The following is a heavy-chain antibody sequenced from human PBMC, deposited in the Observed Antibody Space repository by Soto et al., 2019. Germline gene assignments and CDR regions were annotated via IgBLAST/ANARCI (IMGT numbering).Heavy chain of an antibody. D-gene: IGHD3-22*01. CDR3: TTEAYDNSGSLAFDI. CDR1: GGSITNYY. V-gene: IGHV4-59*08. Sequence: SETLSLTCTVSGGSITNYYYSWIRQPPGKGLEWIGYIFHTGTTSYNPSLKSRVTLSVDMSQSQFSLKLNSVTAADTAVYYCTTEAYDNSGSLAFDIWGPGTLVTVSS. CDR2: IFHTGTT. J-gene: IGHJ3*02.